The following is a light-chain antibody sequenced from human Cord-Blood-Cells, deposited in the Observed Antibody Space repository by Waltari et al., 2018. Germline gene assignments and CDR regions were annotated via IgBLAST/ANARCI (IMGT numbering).Light chain of an antibody. V-gene: IGKV1-5*03. CDR2: KAS. Sequence: DIQMTQSPSTLSASVGDRVTITCRASQSISSWLAWYQQKPGKAPKLLIYKASSLESGVPSRFSGSGSGTVFTLTISSLQPDDFATYYCQQYNSYSPVGQGTKVEIK. CDR3: QQYNSYSP. CDR1: QSISSW. J-gene: IGKJ1*01.